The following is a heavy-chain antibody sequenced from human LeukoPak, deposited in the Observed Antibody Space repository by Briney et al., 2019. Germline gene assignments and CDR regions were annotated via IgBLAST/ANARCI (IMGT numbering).Heavy chain of an antibody. D-gene: IGHD3-10*02. Sequence: ASVKVSCKASGYTFADYYMHWVRQAPGQGLEWMGWINPNSGDTYYAPKFQGRVTMTRDTSISTAYMELSRLRSDDTAVYYCARDGTMSTRAPGGVPDYWGQGTLVTVSS. J-gene: IGHJ4*02. CDR1: GYTFADYY. V-gene: IGHV1-2*02. CDR3: ARDGTMSTRAPGGVPDY. CDR2: INPNSGDT.